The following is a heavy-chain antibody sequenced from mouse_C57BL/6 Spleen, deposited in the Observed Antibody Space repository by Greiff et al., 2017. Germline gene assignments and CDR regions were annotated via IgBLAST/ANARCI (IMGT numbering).Heavy chain of an antibody. V-gene: IGHV1-64*01. CDR1: GYTFTSYW. CDR3: ERGGGRGGSMDY. Sequence: QVQLQQPGAELVKPGASVKLSCKASGYTFTSYWMHWVKQRPGQGLEWIGMIHPNSGSTNYNEKFKSKATLTVDKSSSTAYMQLSSLTSEDSAVXYWERGGGRGGSMDYWGQGTSVTVSS. J-gene: IGHJ4*01. CDR2: IHPNSGST.